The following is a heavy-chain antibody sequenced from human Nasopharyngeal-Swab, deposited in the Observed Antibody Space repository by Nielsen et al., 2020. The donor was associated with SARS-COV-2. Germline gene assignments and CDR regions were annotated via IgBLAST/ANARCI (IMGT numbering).Heavy chain of an antibody. CDR2: ISVYNADT. CDR1: GYSFRSYG. Sequence: ASVKVSCKASGYSFRSYGINWVRQAPGQGLEWMGWISVYNADTNYAQKLQGRVSMTTDTSTSTAYMELRSLRSDDTAVYYSARDIEEWLVVPSLSFDYWGRGTLVTVSS. CDR3: ARDIEEWLVVPSLSFDY. J-gene: IGHJ4*02. V-gene: IGHV1-18*01. D-gene: IGHD3-3*01.